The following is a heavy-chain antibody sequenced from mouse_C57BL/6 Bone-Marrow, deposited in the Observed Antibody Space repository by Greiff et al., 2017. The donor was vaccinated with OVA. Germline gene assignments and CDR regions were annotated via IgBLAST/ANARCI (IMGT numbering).Heavy chain of an antibody. CDR2: IDPEDGEP. J-gene: IGHJ2*01. CDR1: GFNIKDYY. D-gene: IGHD2-3*01. V-gene: IGHV14-2*01. Sequence: VQLQQSGAELVKPGASVKLSCTASGFNIKDYYMHWVKQRTEQGLEWIGRIDPEDGEPKYAPKFQGKATITADTSSHTAYLQLISLTSDDTAVYFCARGGYYPYFDYWGQGTTLTVSS. CDR3: ARGGYYPYFDY.